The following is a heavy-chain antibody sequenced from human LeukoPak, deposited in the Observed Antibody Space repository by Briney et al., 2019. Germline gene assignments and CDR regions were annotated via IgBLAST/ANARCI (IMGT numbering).Heavy chain of an antibody. Sequence: GGSLRLSCEASGFTVSSNYMSWVRQAPGKGLEWVSVLYSGGGTYYADSVKGRFTISRDKSKNTLYLQMNSLRAEDTAVYYCASPYYYASGSFDVWGQGTLVTISS. V-gene: IGHV3-53*01. CDR2: LYSGGGT. J-gene: IGHJ4*02. CDR1: GFTVSSNY. CDR3: ASPYYYASGSFDV. D-gene: IGHD3-10*01.